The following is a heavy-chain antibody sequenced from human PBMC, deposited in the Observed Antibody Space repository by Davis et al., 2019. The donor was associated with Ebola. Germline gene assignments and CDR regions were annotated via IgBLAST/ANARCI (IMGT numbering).Heavy chain of an antibody. CDR1: GFTFQIYG. CDR3: ARDGETTGAQHQMDY. V-gene: IGHV3-30*02. D-gene: IGHD5-24*01. Sequence: GESLKISCASSGFTFQIYGIHWVRQAPGKGLEWVSFIRYDGSLQFYADSVKGRFTVHRDNAKTSLYLHMKGLRDEDTAVYYCARDGETTGAQHQMDYWGQGALVTVSS. J-gene: IGHJ4*02. CDR2: IRYDGSLQ.